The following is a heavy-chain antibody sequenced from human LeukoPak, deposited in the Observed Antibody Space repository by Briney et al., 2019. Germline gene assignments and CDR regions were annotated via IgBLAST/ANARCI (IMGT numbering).Heavy chain of an antibody. CDR1: GGTFSSYA. D-gene: IGHD2-15*01. Sequence: SVKVSCKASGGTFSSYAISWVRQAPGHGLEWMGGIIPIFGTANYAQKFQGRVTITADESTSTAYMELSSLRSEDTAVYYCARDGCSGGSCYSDGDYWGQGTLVTVSS. J-gene: IGHJ4*02. CDR3: ARDGCSGGSCYSDGDY. CDR2: IIPIFGTA. V-gene: IGHV1-69*01.